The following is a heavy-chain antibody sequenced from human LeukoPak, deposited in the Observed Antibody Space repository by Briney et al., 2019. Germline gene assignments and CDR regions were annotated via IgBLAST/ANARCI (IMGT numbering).Heavy chain of an antibody. CDR1: GGSFSGYY. CDR2: INHSGST. V-gene: IGHV4-34*01. J-gene: IGHJ4*02. D-gene: IGHD6-13*01. Sequence: PSETLSLTCAVYGGSFSGYYWSWIRQPPGKGLEWIGEINHSGSTNYNPSLMSRVTISVDTSKNQFSLKLSSVTAADTAVYYCARALAAADPFDYWGQGTLVTVSS. CDR3: ARALAAADPFDY.